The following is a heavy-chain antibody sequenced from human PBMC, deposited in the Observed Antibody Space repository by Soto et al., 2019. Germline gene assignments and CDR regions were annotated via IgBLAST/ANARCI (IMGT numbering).Heavy chain of an antibody. CDR3: ARGSDVLARGETFFDY. D-gene: IGHD3-10*01. J-gene: IGHJ4*02. CDR1: VVSISNSDYF. V-gene: IGHV4-30-4*01. CDR2: SSSSGNT. Sequence: SETLSLTCTVSVVSISNSDYFWSWIRQSPGKGLECIGYSSSSGNTYYNPSLKSRATLSVDTSKNQFSLRLTSVTVEDTAVYYCARGSDVLARGETFFDYWGQGTLVTVSS.